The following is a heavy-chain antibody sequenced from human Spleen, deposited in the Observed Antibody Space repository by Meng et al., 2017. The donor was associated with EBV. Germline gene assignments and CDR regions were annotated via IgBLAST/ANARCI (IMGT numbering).Heavy chain of an antibody. Sequence: QLQLQESGPGLVQPSETLSLTCTVSGGSISSGLYYWGWIRQPPGKGLEWIGTIYYTGNTYYSPSLKSRVTMSVDTSKNQFSLKLSSVIAADTAVYYCARDPYASGSYSDYWGQGTLVTVSS. CDR2: IYYTGNT. CDR3: ARDPYASGSYSDY. V-gene: IGHV4-39*07. CDR1: GGSISSGLYY. J-gene: IGHJ4*02. D-gene: IGHD3-10*01.